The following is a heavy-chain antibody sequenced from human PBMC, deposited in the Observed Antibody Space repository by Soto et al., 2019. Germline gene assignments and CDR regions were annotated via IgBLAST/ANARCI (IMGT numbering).Heavy chain of an antibody. CDR3: VRFGGAAAGPGDY. J-gene: IGHJ4*02. CDR2: IYYSGST. D-gene: IGHD6-13*01. V-gene: IGHV4-59*12. CDR1: GGSISSYY. Sequence: SETLSLTCTVSGGSISSYYWSWIRQPPGKGLEWIGYIYYSGSTNYNPSLKSRVTISVDTSKKSLYLQMNSLRAEDTALYYCVRFGGAAAGPGDYWGQGTLVTVSS.